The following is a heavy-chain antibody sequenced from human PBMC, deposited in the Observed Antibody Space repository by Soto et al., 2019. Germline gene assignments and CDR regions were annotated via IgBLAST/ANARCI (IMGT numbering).Heavy chain of an antibody. Sequence: QVQLVQSGAEVKKPGASVKVSCKASGYTFTSYGISWVRQAPGQGLEWMGWISAYNGNTNYAQKLQGRVTMTTDTSTSTAYMVLRSLRYYGPAADYCASEGGAMITFGRVIVIPYYYGMDVWGQGTTVTVSS. CDR3: ASEGGAMITFGRVIVIPYYYGMDV. CDR1: GYTFTSYG. D-gene: IGHD3-16*02. V-gene: IGHV1-18*01. J-gene: IGHJ6*02. CDR2: ISAYNGNT.